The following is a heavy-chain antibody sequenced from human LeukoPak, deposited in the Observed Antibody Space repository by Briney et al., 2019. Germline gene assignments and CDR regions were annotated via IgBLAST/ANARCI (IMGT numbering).Heavy chain of an antibody. V-gene: IGHV4-4*07. D-gene: IGHD6-19*01. CDR2: IYTSGST. CDR3: ARDHRYSSGWYGYFDY. J-gene: IGHJ4*02. CDR1: GGSISSYY. Sequence: PSETLSLTCTVSGGSISSYYWSWIRQPAGKGLEWIGRIYTSGSTNYNPSLKSRVTMSVDTSKNQFSLKLSSVTAADTAVYYCARDHRYSSGWYGYFDYWGQGTLVTVSS.